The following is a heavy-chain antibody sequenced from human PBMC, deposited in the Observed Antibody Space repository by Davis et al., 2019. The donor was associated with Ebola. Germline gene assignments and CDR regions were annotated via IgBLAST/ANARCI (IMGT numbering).Heavy chain of an antibody. CDR1: GFTFSSNH. D-gene: IGHD6-19*01. V-gene: IGHV3-53*05. CDR3: ATTQWLREFDN. CDR2: IYDQST. Sequence: GESLKISCTASGFTFSSNHMSWVRQAPGKGLEWVSVIYDQSTAYADAVRGRFIISRDKSNNTLYLEMSSLRVDDTAVYYCATTQWLREFDNWGQGTLVTVSS. J-gene: IGHJ4*02.